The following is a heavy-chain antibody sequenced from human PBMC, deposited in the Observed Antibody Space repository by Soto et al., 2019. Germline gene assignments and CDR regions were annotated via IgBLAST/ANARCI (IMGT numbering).Heavy chain of an antibody. CDR1: GFTFSSYW. J-gene: IGHJ6*02. D-gene: IGHD3-3*01. CDR3: ARAREVLEYYYGMDV. CDR2: IKQDGSEK. V-gene: IGHV3-7*03. Sequence: GGSLRLSCAASGFTFSSYWMSWVRQAPGKGLEWVANIKQDGSEKYYVDSVKGRFTISRDNAKNSLYLQMNSLRAEDTAVYYCARAREVLEYYYGMDVWGQGTTVTVSS.